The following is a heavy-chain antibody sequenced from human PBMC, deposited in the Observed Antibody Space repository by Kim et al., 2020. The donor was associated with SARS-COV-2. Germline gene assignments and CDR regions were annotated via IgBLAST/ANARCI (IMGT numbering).Heavy chain of an antibody. CDR2: ISSDGSIT. V-gene: IGHV3-74*01. J-gene: IGHJ6*02. CDR1: GFSSSSYW. CDR3: ASGMFRNGFAV. D-gene: IGHD3-10*02. Sequence: GGSLRLSCAASGFSSSSYWINWVRQPPGKGLEWVSRISSDGSITHYADSVKGRFTMSRDSAENTLYLQMNSLSAEDTSVYYCASGMFRNGFAVWGQGTTVSVSS.